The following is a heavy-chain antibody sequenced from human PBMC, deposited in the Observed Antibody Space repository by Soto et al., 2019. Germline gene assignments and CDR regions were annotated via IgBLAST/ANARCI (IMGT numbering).Heavy chain of an antibody. CDR3: ARDGGRHSGGIDY. V-gene: IGHV1-69*01. D-gene: IGHD1-26*01. CDR2: IIPIFGTA. Sequence: QVQLVQSGAEVKKPGSSVKVSCKASGGTFSSYSINWVRQAPGQGLEWLGEIIPIFGTANYAQKCQGRVTITADESTSTAYMELSRLRSEDTAGYYCARDGGRHSGGIDYWGQGTLVTVSS. J-gene: IGHJ4*02. CDR1: GGTFSSYS.